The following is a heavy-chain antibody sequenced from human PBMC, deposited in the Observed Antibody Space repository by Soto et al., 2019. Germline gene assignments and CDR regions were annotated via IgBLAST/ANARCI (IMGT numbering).Heavy chain of an antibody. J-gene: IGHJ4*02. Sequence: GGSLRLSCAASGFTFNSHSMNWVRQAPGKGLEWVSYISSSSSTIYYADSVKGRFTISRDNAKNSLYLQMNSLRAEDTAVYYCARVYCSGGSCYSIDYWGQGTLVTVSS. D-gene: IGHD2-15*01. CDR3: ARVYCSGGSCYSIDY. V-gene: IGHV3-48*01. CDR1: GFTFNSHS. CDR2: ISSSSSTI.